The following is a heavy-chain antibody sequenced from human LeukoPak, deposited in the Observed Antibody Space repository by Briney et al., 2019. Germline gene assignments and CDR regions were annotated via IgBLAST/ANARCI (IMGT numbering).Heavy chain of an antibody. D-gene: IGHD3-9*01. Sequence: SETLSLTCAVYGGSFSGYYWSWIRQPPGKGLEWIGEINHSGSTNYNPSLKSRVTISVDTSKNQFSLKLSSVTAADTAVYYCARQEYWGRYFDWLLKGDLHHWFDPWGQGTLVTVSS. CDR2: INHSGST. J-gene: IGHJ5*02. CDR1: GGSFSGYY. CDR3: ARQEYWGRYFDWLLKGDLHHWFDP. V-gene: IGHV4-34*01.